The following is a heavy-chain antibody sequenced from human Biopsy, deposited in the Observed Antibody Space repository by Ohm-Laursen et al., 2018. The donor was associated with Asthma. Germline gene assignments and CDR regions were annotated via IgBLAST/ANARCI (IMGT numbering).Heavy chain of an antibody. J-gene: IGHJ3*01. D-gene: IGHD3-9*01. CDR3: ARTYYDFLTGQVNDAFAL. V-gene: IGHV1-3*01. Sequence: SSVKVSCKSSGYTFIHFAIHWVRQAPGQRLEWMGWINAGDGNTKYSQKFQGRVTITRDTSASTAYMDLRSLRSEDTAMYYCARTYYDFLTGQVNDAFALWGQGAMVTVSS. CDR2: INAGDGNT. CDR1: GYTFIHFA.